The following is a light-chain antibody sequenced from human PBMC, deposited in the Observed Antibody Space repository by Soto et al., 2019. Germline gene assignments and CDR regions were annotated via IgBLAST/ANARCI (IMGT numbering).Light chain of an antibody. Sequence: DIVMTQSPHSLAVSLGERATLNCKSSQSVLYTSNNKNYLAWYQQKPRQPPKLLIYWASTRESGVPDRFSGSGSGTDFTLTISSLQAEDVAVYYCQHYYSTPLTFGGGTKVEIK. J-gene: IGKJ4*01. CDR3: QHYYSTPLT. CDR1: QSVLYTSNNKNY. V-gene: IGKV4-1*01. CDR2: WAS.